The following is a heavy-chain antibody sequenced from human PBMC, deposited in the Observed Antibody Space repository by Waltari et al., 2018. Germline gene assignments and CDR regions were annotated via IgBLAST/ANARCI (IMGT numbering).Heavy chain of an antibody. D-gene: IGHD2-21*01. CDR1: GGTFSSYA. Sequence: QVQLAQSGAEVKKPGSLVKVSCKVSGGTFSSYAISWVRQAPGQGSERMGGIIPIFGTANYAQKFQGRVTITADESTGTAYMELSSLRSEDTAVYYCAGDCGGDSEDAFDIWGQGTMVTVSS. CDR2: IIPIFGTA. J-gene: IGHJ3*02. CDR3: AGDCGGDSEDAFDI. V-gene: IGHV1-69*13.